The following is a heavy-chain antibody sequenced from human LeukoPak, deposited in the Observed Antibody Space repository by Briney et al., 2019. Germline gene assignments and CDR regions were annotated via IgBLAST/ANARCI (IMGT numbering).Heavy chain of an antibody. CDR3: ARDAKRKYSSSWYGGTFDY. CDR1: GFTFSSYS. Sequence: PGGSLRLSCAASGFTFSSYSMNWVRQAPGKGLEWVSYISSSSSTIYYADSVKGRFTISRDNAKNSLYLQMNSLRAEDTAVYYCARDAKRKYSSSWYGGTFDYWGQGTLVTVSS. V-gene: IGHV3-48*04. D-gene: IGHD6-13*01. CDR2: ISSSSSTI. J-gene: IGHJ4*02.